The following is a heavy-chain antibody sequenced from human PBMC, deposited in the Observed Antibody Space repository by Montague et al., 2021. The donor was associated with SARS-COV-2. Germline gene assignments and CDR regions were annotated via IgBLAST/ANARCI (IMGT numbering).Heavy chain of an antibody. Sequence: SETLSLTCSVSGASITTDYWSWSWQAPGKGQELIAYIFHSDNTNYNPSLRIRGAISIDTSTDQFSLSLTSITAADTAVYYCARQQYLDSDYYFDYWCLGILVAVSS. J-gene: IGHJ4*02. CDR2: IFHSDNT. V-gene: IGHV4-59*01. CDR1: GASITTDY. D-gene: IGHD3-10*01. CDR3: ARQQYLDSDYYFDY.